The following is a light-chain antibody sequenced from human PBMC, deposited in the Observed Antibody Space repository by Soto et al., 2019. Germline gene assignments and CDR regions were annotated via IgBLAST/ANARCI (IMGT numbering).Light chain of an antibody. CDR2: GAS. CDR1: ERLSSVY. Sequence: EIVLTQSPGTLSLSPGERATLSCRASERLSSVYLAWYQQRPGQPPRLLIYGASNRATGIPDRFSGSGSGTEFTLTISSLQSEDFAVYYCQHYNNWPYTFGQGTKLEIK. J-gene: IGKJ2*01. V-gene: IGKV3D-15*01. CDR3: QHYNNWPYT.